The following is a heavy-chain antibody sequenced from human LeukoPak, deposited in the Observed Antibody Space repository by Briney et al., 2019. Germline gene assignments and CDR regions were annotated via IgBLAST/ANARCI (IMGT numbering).Heavy chain of an antibody. J-gene: IGHJ4*02. CDR1: GGSISSYH. Sequence: SETLSLTCTVSGGSISSYHWSWIRQPPGKGLEWIGDTYNSGSTNYNPSLKSRVTMFEDKSKNQFSLRLYSVTVADTAVYYCARHFAYSSSSYFDYWGQGSLVTVSS. V-gene: IGHV4-59*08. D-gene: IGHD6-6*01. CDR2: TYNSGST. CDR3: ARHFAYSSSSYFDY.